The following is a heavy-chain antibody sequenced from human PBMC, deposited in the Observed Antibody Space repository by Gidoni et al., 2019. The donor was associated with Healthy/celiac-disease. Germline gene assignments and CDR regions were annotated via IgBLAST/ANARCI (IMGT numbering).Heavy chain of an antibody. CDR1: GYSISSGYY. Sequence: QVQLQESGAGQLKPSETLSLTCAVSGYSISSGYYWGWTRQPPGKGLEWSGSIYHSGSTYYTPSLKSRVTISVDTSKNQFALKLSSVTAAETAVYYCARVYYDILTGYYFNGATDAFDIWGQGTMVTVSS. V-gene: IGHV4-38-2*01. J-gene: IGHJ3*02. CDR2: IYHSGST. D-gene: IGHD3-9*01. CDR3: ARVYYDILTGYYFNGATDAFDI.